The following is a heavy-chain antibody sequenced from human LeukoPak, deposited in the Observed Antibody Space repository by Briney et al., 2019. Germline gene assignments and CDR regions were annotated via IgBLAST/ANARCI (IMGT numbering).Heavy chain of an antibody. D-gene: IGHD4-17*01. V-gene: IGHV4-30-4*01. CDR2: IYYSGSK. CDR3: GRSPWYGDYFDY. Sequence: PSETLSLTCTVSGGSIRSGDYYWRCIRQPPGKDLEWLEYIYYSGSKYYNSSLKSRGAISVDTFKNQFSLNLSSVTAADTAVYYCGRSPWYGDYFDYWGQGTLVTVPS. J-gene: IGHJ4*02. CDR1: GGSIRSGDYY.